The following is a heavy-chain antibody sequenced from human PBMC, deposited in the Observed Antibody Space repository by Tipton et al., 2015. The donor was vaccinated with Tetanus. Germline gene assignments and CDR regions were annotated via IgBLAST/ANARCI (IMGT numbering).Heavy chain of an antibody. CDR3: VARGDLGFDY. CDR2: VNPDSGDT. D-gene: IGHD3-16*01. CDR1: RNTFTGYY. J-gene: IGHJ4*02. Sequence: QLVQSGAEVKKPGASVKVSCQASRNTFTGYYMHWVRQAPGQGLEWMGWVNPDSGDTNYAQKFQGRVTMTRDTSITTGYMEVSRLTSDDTAMYYCVARGDLGFDYWGQGTQVTVSS. V-gene: IGHV1-2*02.